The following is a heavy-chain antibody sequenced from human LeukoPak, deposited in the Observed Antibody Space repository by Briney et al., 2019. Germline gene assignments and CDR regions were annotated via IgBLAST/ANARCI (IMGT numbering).Heavy chain of an antibody. CDR3: ARGTPTSCYNSCGDYFDY. V-gene: IGHV3-21*01. CDR1: GFSFSTYS. CDR2: ISSGSSYI. J-gene: IGHJ4*02. D-gene: IGHD2-2*02. Sequence: GGSLRLSCAASGFSFSTYSMTWVRQAPGKGLEWVSSISSGSSYIYYAASVKGRSTISRDNSKNSLYLQMNSLRAEDTALYYCARGTPTSCYNSCGDYFDYWGQGTLVTVSS.